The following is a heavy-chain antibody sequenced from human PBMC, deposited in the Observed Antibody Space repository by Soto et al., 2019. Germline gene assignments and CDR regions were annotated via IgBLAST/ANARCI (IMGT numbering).Heavy chain of an antibody. CDR1: GFIFEDFA. D-gene: IGHD3-22*01. J-gene: IGHJ4*02. CDR3: AKDVGSYYYDTSAYLYDY. V-gene: IGHV3-9*01. CDR2: ISWNSATL. Sequence: PGGSLRLSCVGSGFIFEDFAMNWVRQVPGKGLEWVSGISWNSATLAYADSVKGRFIVSRDNAKNILYLQMNSLRPEGAALYYCAKDVGSYYYDTSAYLYDYWGQGTLVTVSS.